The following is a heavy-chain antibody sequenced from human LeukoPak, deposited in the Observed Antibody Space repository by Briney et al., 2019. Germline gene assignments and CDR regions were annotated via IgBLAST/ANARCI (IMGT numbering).Heavy chain of an antibody. J-gene: IGHJ4*02. CDR1: GFTFSNYA. V-gene: IGHV4-34*01. Sequence: PGGSLRLSCAGSGFTFSNYAMSWVRQPPGKGLEWIGEINHSGSTNYNPSLKSRVTISVDTSKNQFSLKLSSVTAADTAVYYCARERDFDYWGQGTLVTVSS. CDR3: ARERDFDY. CDR2: INHSGST.